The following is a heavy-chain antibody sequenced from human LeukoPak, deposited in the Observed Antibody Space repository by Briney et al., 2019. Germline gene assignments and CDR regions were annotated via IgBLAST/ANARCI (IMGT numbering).Heavy chain of an antibody. CDR2: ISAYNGNT. CDR3: ARVYYYDSSGYYYGGGSNWFDP. CDR1: GYTFTSYG. J-gene: IGHJ5*02. D-gene: IGHD3-22*01. V-gene: IGHV1-18*01. Sequence: GASVKVSCKASGYTFTSYGISWVRQAPGQGLEWMGWISAYNGNTNYAQKLQGRVTMTTDTSTSTAYMELRSLRSDDTAVYYCARVYYYDSSGYYYGGGSNWFDPWGQGTLVTVSS.